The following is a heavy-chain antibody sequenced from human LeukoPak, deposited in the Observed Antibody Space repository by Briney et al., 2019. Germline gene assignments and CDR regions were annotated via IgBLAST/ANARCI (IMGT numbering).Heavy chain of an antibody. Sequence: ASEKVSCKASGYTFTGYYMHWVRQAPGQGLEWMGWINPNSGGTNYAQKFQGRVTMTRDTSISTAYMELSRLGSDDTAVYYCARVYCSGGSCYYYFDYWGQGTLVTVSS. CDR1: GYTFTGYY. D-gene: IGHD2-15*01. CDR2: INPNSGGT. J-gene: IGHJ4*02. V-gene: IGHV1-2*02. CDR3: ARVYCSGGSCYYYFDY.